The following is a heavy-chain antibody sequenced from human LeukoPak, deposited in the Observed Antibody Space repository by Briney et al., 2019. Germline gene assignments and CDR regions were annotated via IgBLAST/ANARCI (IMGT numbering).Heavy chain of an antibody. D-gene: IGHD2-2*01. J-gene: IGHJ4*02. Sequence: PGGSLRLSCAASGFNVSSNYMTWIRQAPGKGLQWVSVISGDGESTYYADSVRDRFTISRDNSKNTMYLQMNNLRAEDTAIYYCAKDRDCSSTGCYVFANWGQGILVTASS. V-gene: IGHV3-23*01. CDR2: ISGDGEST. CDR3: AKDRDCSSTGCYVFAN. CDR1: GFNVSSNY.